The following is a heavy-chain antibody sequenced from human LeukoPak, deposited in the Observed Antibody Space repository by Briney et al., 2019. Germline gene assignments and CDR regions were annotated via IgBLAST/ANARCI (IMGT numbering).Heavy chain of an antibody. CDR1: GFTFSDFE. CDR2: ITGSGRSK. J-gene: IGHJ6*03. D-gene: IGHD6-19*01. V-gene: IGHV3-48*03. CDR3: AIDGYRSYYYYMDV. Sequence: GGSLRLSCAASGFTFSDFEMNWVRQAPGKGLEWISFITGSGRSKYYADSVEGRFTISRDDAKTTLFLQMDSLRVEDTAVYYCAIDGYRSYYYYMDVWGEGAAVTVSS.